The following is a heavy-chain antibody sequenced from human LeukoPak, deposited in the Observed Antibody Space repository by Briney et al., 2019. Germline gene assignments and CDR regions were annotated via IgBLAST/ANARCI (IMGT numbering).Heavy chain of an antibody. CDR1: GGSISSHY. J-gene: IGHJ4*02. CDR2: IYYSGST. V-gene: IGHV4-59*11. Sequence: SETLSLTCTVAGGSISSHYGSWIRQPRGRGRGWIGYIYYSGSTNYNPYLKSRVTISVDTSKNQFSLMLSSVTAADTAVYYCARDVLTGSWIDYWGQGTLVTVSS. CDR3: ARDVLTGSWIDY. D-gene: IGHD6-13*01.